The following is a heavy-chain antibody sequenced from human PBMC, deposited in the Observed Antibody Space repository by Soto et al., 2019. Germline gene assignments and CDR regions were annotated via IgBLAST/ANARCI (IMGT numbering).Heavy chain of an antibody. Sequence: QVQLPESGPGLVKPSETLSLTCTVSGGSISRYYWSWIRQPPGKGLEWIGYIYYSGSTNYNPSLKSRVTIAVDTSKNQFSLKLSSVTAADTAVYYCASGSFQHWCQGTLVSVSS. CDR1: GGSISRYY. V-gene: IGHV4-59*01. CDR2: IYYSGST. CDR3: ASGSFQH. J-gene: IGHJ1*01.